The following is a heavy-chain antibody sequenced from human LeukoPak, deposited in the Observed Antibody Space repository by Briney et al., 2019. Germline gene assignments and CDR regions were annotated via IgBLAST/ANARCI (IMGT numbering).Heavy chain of an antibody. Sequence: GGSLRLSCTASGFTFSSYSMNWVRQAPGKGLEWVAVIWYDGSSVYYADSVKGRFTISRDNSRNTLHLQVNSLRAEDTAVYYCVRGALYSSARAEYFQVWGQGTLVTVSS. CDR1: GFTFSSYS. J-gene: IGHJ1*01. CDR3: VRGALYSSARAEYFQV. D-gene: IGHD6-25*01. V-gene: IGHV3-33*08. CDR2: IWYDGSSV.